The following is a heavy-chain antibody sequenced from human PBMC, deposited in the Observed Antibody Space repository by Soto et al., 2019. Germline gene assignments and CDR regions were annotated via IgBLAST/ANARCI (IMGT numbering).Heavy chain of an antibody. CDR2: ITSAGSYI. CDR1: GFTFSNYN. Sequence: EVQLVESGGGLVKPGGSLRLSCAASGFTFSNYNMNWVRQPPGKGLEWVSSITSAGSYIYYAESLKGRVTISRVNAKNSLFLQMNSLRAEDTALYFCARGILGGVRIDYGMDVWGQGTTVTVSS. D-gene: IGHD2-8*02. V-gene: IGHV3-21*01. CDR3: ARGILGGVRIDYGMDV. J-gene: IGHJ6*02.